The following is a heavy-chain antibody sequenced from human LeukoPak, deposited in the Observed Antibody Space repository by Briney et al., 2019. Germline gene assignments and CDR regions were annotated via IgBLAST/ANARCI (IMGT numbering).Heavy chain of an antibody. J-gene: IGHJ4*02. Sequence: GRSLRLSCAASGFTFSSYGMHWVRQAPGKGLEWVAVIWYDGSGKYHADSVKGRFTVSRDNSKNTLYLQMNSLRAEDTAVYYCAKDRAGGKHWDYFDNWGQGTLVTVSS. V-gene: IGHV3-33*06. CDR3: AKDRAGGKHWDYFDN. CDR1: GFTFSSYG. CDR2: IWYDGSGK. D-gene: IGHD4-23*01.